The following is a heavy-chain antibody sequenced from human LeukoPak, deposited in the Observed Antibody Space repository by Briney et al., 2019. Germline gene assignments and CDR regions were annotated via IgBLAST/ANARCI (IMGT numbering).Heavy chain of an antibody. D-gene: IGHD3-22*01. J-gene: IGHJ4*02. V-gene: IGHV3-64*01. Sequence: GGSLRLSCAASGFTFSSYAMHWVRQAPGKGLEYVSAISSNGGSTYYANSVKGRFTISRDNSKNTLYLQMGSLRAEDMAVYYCARGRLSYYDSSGYYYVDYWGQGTLVTVSS. CDR1: GFTFSSYA. CDR2: ISSNGGST. CDR3: ARGRLSYYDSSGYYYVDY.